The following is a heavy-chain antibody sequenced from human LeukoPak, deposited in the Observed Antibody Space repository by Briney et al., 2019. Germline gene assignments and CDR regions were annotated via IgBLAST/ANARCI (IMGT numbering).Heavy chain of an antibody. CDR2: IQYDGSNK. V-gene: IGHV3-30*02. J-gene: IGHJ4*02. CDR3: AKDMGTHCSSPSCPTPLDY. Sequence: PGGSLRLSCAASGFTFTSYGMHWVRQAPGKGLEWVAFIQYDGSNKYYADSVRGRFTISRDNSKNTLYLQMNSLRAEDTAVYYCAKDMGTHCSSPSCPTPLDYWGQGTLVTVSS. D-gene: IGHD2-2*01. CDR1: GFTFTSYG.